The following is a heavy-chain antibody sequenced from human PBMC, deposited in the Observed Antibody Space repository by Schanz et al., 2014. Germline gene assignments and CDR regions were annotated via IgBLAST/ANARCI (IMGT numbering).Heavy chain of an antibody. Sequence: VQVVESGGGLVKPGGSLRLSCAASGFTFSDYYMSWIRQAPGKGLEWVSSISSTSTYLYYADSVKGRFTISRDSARNSLYLQMSSLRAEDTAVYYCVRDTDYHFDYWGQGTLVTVSS. CDR2: ISSTSTYL. J-gene: IGHJ4*02. V-gene: IGHV3-11*06. D-gene: IGHD4-17*01. CDR3: VRDTDYHFDY. CDR1: GFTFSDYY.